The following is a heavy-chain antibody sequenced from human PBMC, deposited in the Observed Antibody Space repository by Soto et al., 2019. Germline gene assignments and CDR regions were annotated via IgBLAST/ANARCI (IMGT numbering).Heavy chain of an antibody. CDR2: IYPGDSDT. CDR1: GYSFTSYW. D-gene: IGHD3-22*01. Sequence: GESLKISCKGSGYSFTSYWIGWVRQMPGKGLEWMGIIYPGDSDTRYSPSFQGQVTISADKSISTAYLQWSSLKASDTAMYYCARATRGYYDSSYPDYWGQGTLVTVSS. V-gene: IGHV5-51*01. J-gene: IGHJ4*02. CDR3: ARATRGYYDSSYPDY.